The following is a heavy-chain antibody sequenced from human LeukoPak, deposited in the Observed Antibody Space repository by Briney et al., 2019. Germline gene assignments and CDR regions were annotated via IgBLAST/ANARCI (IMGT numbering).Heavy chain of an antibody. CDR3: ARLPVGPTYLRTGWYFDL. CDR2: INHSGST. Sequence: PSETLSLTCAVYGGSFSGYYWSWIRQPPGKGLEWIGEINHSGSTNYNPSLKSRVTISVDTSKNQFSLKLSSVTAADTAVYYCARLPVGPTYLRTGWYFDLWGRGTLVTVSS. D-gene: IGHD2-8*02. J-gene: IGHJ2*01. V-gene: IGHV4-34*01. CDR1: GGSFSGYY.